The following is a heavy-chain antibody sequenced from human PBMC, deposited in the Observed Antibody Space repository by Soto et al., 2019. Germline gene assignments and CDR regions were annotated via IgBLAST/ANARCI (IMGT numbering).Heavy chain of an antibody. V-gene: IGHV1-18*04. CDR3: ARDRDIVVVPAAISNYYYGMDV. D-gene: IGHD2-2*02. CDR1: GYTFTSYG. J-gene: IGHJ6*02. Sequence: GSVKVSCKASGYTFTSYGISWVRQAPGQGLEWMGWISAYNGNTNYAQKLQGRVTMTTDTSTSTAYMELRSLRSDDTAVYYCARDRDIVVVPAAISNYYYGMDVWGQGTTVTVSS. CDR2: ISAYNGNT.